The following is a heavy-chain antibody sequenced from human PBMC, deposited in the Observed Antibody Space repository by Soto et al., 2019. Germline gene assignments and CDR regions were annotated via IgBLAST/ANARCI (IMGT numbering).Heavy chain of an antibody. J-gene: IGHJ4*02. V-gene: IGHV3-33*01. D-gene: IGHD1-26*01. CDR3: TRAAIRGELLEY. CDR2: IWHDGSNK. Sequence: QVQLVESGGGVVQPGRSLRLSCAASGFTFNNYGMHWVRQAPGKGLERVALIWHDGSNKGHADSVKGRFTISRDNSKNTVNLQMNSLRVEDTAVYYCTRAAIRGELLEYWGQGTQVTVSS. CDR1: GFTFNNYG.